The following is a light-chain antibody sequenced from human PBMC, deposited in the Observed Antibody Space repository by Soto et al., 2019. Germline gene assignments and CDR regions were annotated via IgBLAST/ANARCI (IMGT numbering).Light chain of an antibody. V-gene: IGKV3-15*01. CDR3: QQYNNWPRT. Sequence: EIVMTQSPATLSVSPGERATLSCRASQSVSSNLAWYQQKPGQAPSLLIYGASTRATGIPANFSGSGSGTEFTLTISSLQSEDFAVYYCQQYNNWPRTFGQGTKVDIK. CDR2: GAS. J-gene: IGKJ1*01. CDR1: QSVSSN.